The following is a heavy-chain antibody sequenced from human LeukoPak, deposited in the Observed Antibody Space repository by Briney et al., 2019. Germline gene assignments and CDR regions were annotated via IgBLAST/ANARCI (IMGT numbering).Heavy chain of an antibody. CDR1: GLTFRTYA. V-gene: IGHV3-30*03. J-gene: IGHJ4*02. CDR3: ATDYYA. CDR2: ISFDGSNK. Sequence: GGSLKLPCPPSGLTFRTYAFTRARRAQGKGLEWVAVISFDGSNKYYADSVKGRFTISRDNSKNTLYLQLNSLRAEDTAVYYCATDYYAWGQGTLVTVSS. D-gene: IGHD2-21*02.